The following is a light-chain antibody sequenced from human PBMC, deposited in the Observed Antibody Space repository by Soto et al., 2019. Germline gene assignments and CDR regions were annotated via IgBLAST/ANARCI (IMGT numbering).Light chain of an antibody. J-gene: IGKJ5*01. CDR3: QQYNSYST. Sequence: DIQMTQSPSTLSASVGDRVTITCRASQSISNWLAWYQQKPGKAPKLLIYDASSLESGVPSRFSGSESGTEFTLTISSLQPDDFATYYCQQYNSYSTFGQGTRLEIK. V-gene: IGKV1-5*01. CDR1: QSISNW. CDR2: DAS.